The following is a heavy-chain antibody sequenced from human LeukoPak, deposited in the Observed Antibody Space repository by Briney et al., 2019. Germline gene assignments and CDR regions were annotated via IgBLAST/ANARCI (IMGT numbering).Heavy chain of an antibody. CDR2: VYYTGTT. CDR1: RGSITNSSCY. CDR3: ARRAVVPAAVSYFDN. D-gene: IGHD2-2*01. V-gene: IGHV4-39*01. J-gene: IGHJ4*02. Sequence: SETLSLTCAVSRGSITNSSCYWGWIRQPPGKGLEWIGGVYYTGTTYYSPSLNSRITISMDTSKKQFSLRLASVTAADTAVYYCARRAVVPAAVSYFDNWGQGTLVTVSS.